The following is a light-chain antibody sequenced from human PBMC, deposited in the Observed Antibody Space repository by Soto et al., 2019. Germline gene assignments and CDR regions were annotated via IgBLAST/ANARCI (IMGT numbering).Light chain of an antibody. CDR3: QQYNDWPRT. CDR2: GSS. CDR1: QSVSSN. J-gene: IGKJ1*01. Sequence: DIVMTQSPATLFVSPGERATLSCRASQSVSSNLAWYQPKRGQAPRLLMYGSSTRATGIPVRVSGSGSGTEFTLIISSLQSEDFAVYYCQQYNDWPRTFGQGTKVEIK. V-gene: IGKV3-15*01.